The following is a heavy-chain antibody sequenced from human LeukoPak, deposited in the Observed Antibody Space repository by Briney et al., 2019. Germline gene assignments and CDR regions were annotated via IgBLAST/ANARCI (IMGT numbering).Heavy chain of an antibody. V-gene: IGHV1-18*01. CDR1: GGTFSSYA. Sequence: ASVKVSCKASGGTFSSYAISWVRQAPGQGLEWMGWISAYNGNTNYAQKLQGRVTMTTDTSTSTAYMELRSLRSEDTAVYYCAKLTLSLAAAGRIEVAGPLDYWGQGTLVTVSS. CDR3: AKLTLSLAAAGRIEVAGPLDY. D-gene: IGHD6-13*01. CDR2: ISAYNGNT. J-gene: IGHJ4*02.